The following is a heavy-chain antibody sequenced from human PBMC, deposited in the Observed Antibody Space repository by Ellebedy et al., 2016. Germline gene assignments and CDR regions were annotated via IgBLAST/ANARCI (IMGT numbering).Heavy chain of an antibody. V-gene: IGHV3-73*01. J-gene: IGHJ4*02. CDR1: GFTFSGSA. CDR2: IRSKANSYAT. CDR3: TRGGPTVTTSEDFDY. D-gene: IGHD4-17*01. Sequence: GGSLRLSXAASGFTFSGSAMHWVRQASGKGLEWVGRIRSKANSYATAYAASVKGRFTISRDDSKNTAYLQMNSLKTEDTAVYYCTRGGPTVTTSEDFDYWGQGTLDTVSS.